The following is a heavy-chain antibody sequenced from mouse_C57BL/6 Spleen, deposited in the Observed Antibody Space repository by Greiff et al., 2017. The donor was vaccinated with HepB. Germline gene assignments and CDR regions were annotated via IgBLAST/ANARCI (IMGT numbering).Heavy chain of an antibody. D-gene: IGHD3-2*02. CDR3: ARRDSSGYVWFAY. V-gene: IGHV1-63*01. Sequence: QVQLKESGAELVRPGTSVKMSCKASGYTFTNYWIGWAKQRPGHGLEWIGDIYPGGGYTNYNEKFKGKATLTADKSSSTAYMQFSSLTSEDSAIDYCARRDSSGYVWFAYWGQGTLVTVSA. CDR2: IYPGGGYT. CDR1: GYTFTNYW. J-gene: IGHJ3*01.